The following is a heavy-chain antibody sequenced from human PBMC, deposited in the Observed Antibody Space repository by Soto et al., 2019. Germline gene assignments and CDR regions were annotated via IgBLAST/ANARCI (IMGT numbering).Heavy chain of an antibody. CDR1: GFTFSSYA. J-gene: IGHJ6*02. D-gene: IGHD1-26*01. CDR3: ARDMELLDYYGMDV. Sequence: PGGSLRLSCAASGFTFSSYAMHWVRQAPGKGLEWVAVISYDGSNKYYADSVKGRFTISRDNSKNTLYLQMNSLRAEDTAVYYCARDMELLDYYGMDVWGQGTTVTVSS. CDR2: ISYDGSNK. V-gene: IGHV3-30-3*01.